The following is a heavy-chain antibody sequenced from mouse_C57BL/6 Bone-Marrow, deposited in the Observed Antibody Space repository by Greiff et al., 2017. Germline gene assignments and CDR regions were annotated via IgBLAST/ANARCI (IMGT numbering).Heavy chain of an antibody. CDR2: LYPGSGST. D-gene: IGHD1-1*01. J-gene: IGHJ3*01. V-gene: IGHV1-55*01. Sequence: QVQLQQSGAELVKPGASVKMSCKASGYTFTSYWITWVKQRPGQGLEWIGDLYPGSGSTNYNEKFKSKATLTVDTSSSTAYMQLSSLTSEDSAVYSCARPYYGSSDGFAYWGQGTLVTVSA. CDR1: GYTFTSYW. CDR3: ARPYYGSSDGFAY.